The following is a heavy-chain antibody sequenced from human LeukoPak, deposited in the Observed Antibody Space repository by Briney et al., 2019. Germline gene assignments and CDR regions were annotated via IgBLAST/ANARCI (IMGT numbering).Heavy chain of an antibody. D-gene: IGHD6-19*01. Sequence: PSETLSLTCTVYAGSISSSSYYWGWIRQPPGKGLEWIGSIYYSGSTYYNPSLKSRVTISVDTSKNQFSLKLSSVTAADTAVYYCARPYSSGEGFDYWGQGTLVTVSS. V-gene: IGHV4-39*01. J-gene: IGHJ4*02. CDR1: AGSISSSSYY. CDR2: IYYSGST. CDR3: ARPYSSGEGFDY.